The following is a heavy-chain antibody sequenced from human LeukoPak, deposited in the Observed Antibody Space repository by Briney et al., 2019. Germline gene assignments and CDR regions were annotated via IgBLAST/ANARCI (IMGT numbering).Heavy chain of an antibody. D-gene: IGHD3-3*01. Sequence: GGSLRLSCAASGFTFSSYAMSWVRQAPGKGLEWVSDISGSGGSTYYADSVKGRFTISRDNSKNTLYLQMNSLRAEDTAVYYCAKDFNARSQYDYWPLFDYWGQGTLVTVSS. V-gene: IGHV3-23*01. J-gene: IGHJ4*02. CDR2: ISGSGGST. CDR3: AKDFNARSQYDYWPLFDY. CDR1: GFTFSSYA.